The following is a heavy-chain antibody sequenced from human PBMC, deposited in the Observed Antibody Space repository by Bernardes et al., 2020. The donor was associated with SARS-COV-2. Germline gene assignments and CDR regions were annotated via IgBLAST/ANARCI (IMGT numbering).Heavy chain of an antibody. J-gene: IGHJ6*02. Sequence: SETLSLTCTISGGSMSGGDYAWTWIRQPPGKALEWIGYIYQSGSSFYNPSLQSRVTMSVDRSKKQFSLEVTSVTAADTAVYYCARVHCNSVTCYSALDVWGQGTTVTVSS. D-gene: IGHD2-2*01. V-gene: IGHV4-30-2*01. CDR3: ARVHCNSVTCYSALDV. CDR2: IYQSGSS. CDR1: GGSMSGGDYA.